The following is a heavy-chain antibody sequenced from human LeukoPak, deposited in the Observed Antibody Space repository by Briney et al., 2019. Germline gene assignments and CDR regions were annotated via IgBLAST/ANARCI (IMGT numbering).Heavy chain of an antibody. J-gene: IGHJ4*02. CDR2: INSDGSST. D-gene: IGHD4-17*01. Sequence: GGSLRLSCAASGFTFSSYWMHWVRQAPGKGLVWVSRINSDGSSTSYADSVKGRFTISRDNAKNTLYLQMNSLRAEDTAVYYCAKGEATVTGGYWGQGTLVTVSS. CDR1: GFTFSSYW. CDR3: AKGEATVTGGY. V-gene: IGHV3-74*01.